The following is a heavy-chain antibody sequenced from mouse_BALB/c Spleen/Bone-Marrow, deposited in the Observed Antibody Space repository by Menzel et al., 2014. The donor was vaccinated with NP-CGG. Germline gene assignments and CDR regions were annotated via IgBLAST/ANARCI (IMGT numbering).Heavy chain of an antibody. J-gene: IGHJ3*02. CDR3: ARGDVGNGYDS. V-gene: IGHV5-12-1*01. Sequence: LEESGGRLVTPGTPLTLTCTASGFSLGSYDMSWVRQAPGKGLEWIGDIYASNSRAAYANWAKGRFTISKTSTTVDLKITSPTTEDTATYFCARGDVGNGYDSWGQGTLVTVS. D-gene: IGHD2-2*01. CDR2: IYASNSRA. CDR1: GFSLGSYD.